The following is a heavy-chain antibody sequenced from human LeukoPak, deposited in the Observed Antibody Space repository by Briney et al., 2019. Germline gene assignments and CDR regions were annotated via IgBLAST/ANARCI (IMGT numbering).Heavy chain of an antibody. V-gene: IGHV3-23*01. Sequence: GGSLRLSCAASGFTFSSYAMSWVRQAPGKGLEWVSAISDSGGSTYYADSVKGRFTISRDNSKNTLYLRMNSLRAEDTAVYYCAKDYWSILDAFDIWGQGTMVTVSS. CDR3: AKDYWSILDAFDI. D-gene: IGHD6-6*01. CDR2: ISDSGGST. CDR1: GFTFSSYA. J-gene: IGHJ3*02.